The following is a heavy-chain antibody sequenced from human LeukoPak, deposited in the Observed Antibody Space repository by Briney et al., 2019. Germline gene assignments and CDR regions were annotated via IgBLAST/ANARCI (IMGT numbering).Heavy chain of an antibody. D-gene: IGHD3-9*01. V-gene: IGHV4-61*02. CDR2: IYTSGST. Sequence: SETLSLTCTVSGGSISSGSYYWSWIRQPAGKGLEWIGRIYTSGSTNYNPSLKSRVTISVDTSKNQFSLKLSSVTAADTAVYYCAREDDILTGHQLPYFDYWGQGTLVTVSS. CDR1: GGSISSGSYY. CDR3: AREDDILTGHQLPYFDY. J-gene: IGHJ4*02.